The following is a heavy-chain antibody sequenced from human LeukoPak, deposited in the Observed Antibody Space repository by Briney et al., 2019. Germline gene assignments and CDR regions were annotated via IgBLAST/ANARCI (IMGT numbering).Heavy chain of an antibody. CDR2: VYYSGST. Sequence: SETLSLTCIVSGGSISSYSNYWGWIRQPPGKGLEWIGSVYYSGSTYYNPSLKSRVTISVDTSKNQFSLKLSSVTAADTAVYYCASSSGRNYDFWSGYPYFDYWGQGTLVTVSS. D-gene: IGHD3-3*01. V-gene: IGHV4-39*07. CDR3: ASSSGRNYDFWSGYPYFDY. CDR1: GGSISSYSNY. J-gene: IGHJ4*02.